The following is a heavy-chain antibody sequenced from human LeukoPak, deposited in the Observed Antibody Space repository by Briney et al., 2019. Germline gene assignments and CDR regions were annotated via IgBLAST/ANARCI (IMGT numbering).Heavy chain of an antibody. CDR1: GGSITNSY. CDR2: INYSGST. J-gene: IGHJ3*02. Sequence: SETLSLTCTVSGGSITNSYWNWIRQSPGKGLEWIGYINYSGSTNYNPSLKSRVTISVDTSKNQFSLKQRSVTAADTAVYFCARDPLSTNDFDIWGQGTMVTVSS. V-gene: IGHV4-59*01. D-gene: IGHD1-1*01. CDR3: ARDPLSTNDFDI.